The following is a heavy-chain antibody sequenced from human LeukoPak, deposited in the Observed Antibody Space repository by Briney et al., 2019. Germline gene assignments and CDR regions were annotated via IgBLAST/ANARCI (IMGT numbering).Heavy chain of an antibody. CDR2: ISGSGANT. J-gene: IGHJ4*02. Sequence: PGGSLRLSCAASGFSFSIYAMSWVRQAPGKGLEWVSTISGSGANTYYADSVKGRFTISRDNAKNSLYLQMNSLRAEDTAVYYCARRGGKFDYWGQGTLVTVSS. V-gene: IGHV3-23*01. D-gene: IGHD3-16*01. CDR1: GFSFSIYA. CDR3: ARRGGKFDY.